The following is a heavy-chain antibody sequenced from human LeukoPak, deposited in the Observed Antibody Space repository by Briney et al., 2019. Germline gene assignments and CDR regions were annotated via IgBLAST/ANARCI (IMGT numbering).Heavy chain of an antibody. V-gene: IGHV4-38-2*02. CDR1: GYSISSGYY. CDR3: ARVGLPYYDFWSGYYTGSAFDY. J-gene: IGHJ4*02. Sequence: SETLSLTCTVSGYSISSGYYWGWIRQPPGKGLEWIGSIYHSGSTYYNPSLKSRVTISVDTSKNQLSLKLSSVTAADTAVYYCARVGLPYYDFWSGYYTGSAFDYWGQGTLVTVSS. D-gene: IGHD3-3*01. CDR2: IYHSGST.